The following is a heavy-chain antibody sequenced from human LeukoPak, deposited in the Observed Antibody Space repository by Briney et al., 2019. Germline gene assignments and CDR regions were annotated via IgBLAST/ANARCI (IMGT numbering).Heavy chain of an antibody. CDR3: ASYQSSVRGAFDI. Sequence: TSETLSLTCTVSGGSINSGGYYWSWIRLHPGKGLEWIGHIYHSGSTYYNPSLKSRVSMSVDTSKSHFSLELSSVTAADTAVYYCASYQSSVRGAFDIWGQGTMVIVSS. CDR2: IYHSGST. D-gene: IGHD3-22*01. J-gene: IGHJ3*02. CDR1: GGSINSGGYY. V-gene: IGHV4-31*03.